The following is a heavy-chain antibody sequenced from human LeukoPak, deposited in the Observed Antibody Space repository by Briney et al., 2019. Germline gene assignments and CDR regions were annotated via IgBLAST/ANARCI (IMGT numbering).Heavy chain of an antibody. CDR1: GYTFNTYW. Sequence: GESLKISCKGSGYTFNTYWIAWVRQMPGKGLEYMGIVYPGDSDTRYSPSFQGQVTISADKSITTAFLQLSSLEASDTAMYYCARRPDATSGFDFWGQGTLVAVSS. CDR2: VYPGDSDT. D-gene: IGHD2-15*01. J-gene: IGHJ4*02. V-gene: IGHV5-51*01. CDR3: ARRPDATSGFDF.